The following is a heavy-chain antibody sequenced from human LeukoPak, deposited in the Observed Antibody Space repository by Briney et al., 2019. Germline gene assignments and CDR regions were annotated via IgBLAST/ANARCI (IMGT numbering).Heavy chain of an antibody. CDR1: GYTFTSYG. V-gene: IGHV1-18*01. CDR2: ISAYNGNT. Sequence: ASVKVSCKASGYTFTSYGISCVRQAPGQGLEWIGWISAYNGNTNYAQKLQGRVTMTTDTSTSTAYMELRSLRSDDTAVYYCARGVQAVAGTPVDYWGQGTLVTVSS. J-gene: IGHJ4*02. CDR3: ARGVQAVAGTPVDY. D-gene: IGHD6-19*01.